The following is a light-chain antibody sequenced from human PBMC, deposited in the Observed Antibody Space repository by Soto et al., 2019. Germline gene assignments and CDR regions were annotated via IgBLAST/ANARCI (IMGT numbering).Light chain of an antibody. J-gene: IGKJ1*01. CDR1: QSSSTW. CDR2: KAS. Sequence: DIQMTQSPSTLSASVGDRVTITCRASQSSSTWLAWYQQKPGKAPKLLIYKASSLESGVPSRFSGSGSGTEFTLTISGLQPDDFATYYCQQYDSYWTFGQGTKVEIK. CDR3: QQYDSYWT. V-gene: IGKV1-5*03.